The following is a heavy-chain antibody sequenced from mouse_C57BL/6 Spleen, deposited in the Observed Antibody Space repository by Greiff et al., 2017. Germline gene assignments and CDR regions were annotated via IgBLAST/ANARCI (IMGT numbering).Heavy chain of an antibody. V-gene: IGHV5-6*02. CDR3: ARQGLVWYFDV. CDR1: GFTFSSYG. J-gene: IGHJ1*03. Sequence: DVMLVESGGDLVKPGGSLKLSCAASGFTFSSYGMSWVRQTPDKRLEWVATISSGGSYTYYPASVKGRFTISRDNAKNNLYLQVSSLKSEDTAMDYCARQGLVWYFDVWGTGTTVTVSS. CDR2: ISSGGSYT. D-gene: IGHD2-2*01.